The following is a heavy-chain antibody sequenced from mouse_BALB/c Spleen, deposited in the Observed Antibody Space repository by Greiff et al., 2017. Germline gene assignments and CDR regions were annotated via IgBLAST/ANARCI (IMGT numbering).Heavy chain of an antibody. J-gene: IGHJ3*01. CDR1: GYTFTSYW. CDR2: INPSTGYT. Sequence: VKLMESGAELAKPGASVKMSCKASGYTFTSYWMHWVKQRPGQGLEWIGYINPSTGYTEYNQKFKDKATLTADKSSSTAYMQLSSLTSEDSAVYYCARDDYSWFAYWGQGTLVTVSA. D-gene: IGHD2-4*01. CDR3: ARDDYSWFAY. V-gene: IGHV1-7*01.